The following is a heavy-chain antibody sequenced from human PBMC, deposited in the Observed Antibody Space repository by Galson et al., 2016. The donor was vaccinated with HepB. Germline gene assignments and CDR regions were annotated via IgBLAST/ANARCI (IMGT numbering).Heavy chain of an antibody. CDR2: ISGYNGDT. CDR1: GYIFGTHG. J-gene: IGHJ4*02. V-gene: IGHV1-18*01. D-gene: IGHD6-19*01. CDR3: GRLTISSGWPRSDF. Sequence: VKVSCKASGYIFGTHGINWVRQAPGQGLEWMGWISGYNGDTRSAQNFQGRVTLTMDTSTSTAYMEMRNLRSDDTAVYFCGRLTISSGWPRSDFWGQGTLVAVSS.